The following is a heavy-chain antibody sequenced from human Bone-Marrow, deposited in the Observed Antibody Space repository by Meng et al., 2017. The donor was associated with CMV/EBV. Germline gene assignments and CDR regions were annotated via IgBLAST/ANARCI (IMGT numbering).Heavy chain of an antibody. J-gene: IGHJ4*02. V-gene: IGHV3-15*01. D-gene: IGHD6-19*01. CDR1: GLTFSNAW. CDR2: IKSKADGGTT. Sequence: GLTFSNAWMSWVGQAQGKGMEWVGLIKSKADGGTTDYAAPVKGRFTISRDDSKNTLYLQMNSLKTEDAAVYYCTTYGGYSSGSFFDYWGQGTLVTVSS. CDR3: TTYGGYSSGSFFDY.